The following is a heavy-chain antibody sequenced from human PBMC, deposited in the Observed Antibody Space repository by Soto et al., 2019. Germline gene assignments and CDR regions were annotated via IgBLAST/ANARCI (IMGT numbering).Heavy chain of an antibody. J-gene: IGHJ6*02. CDR1: GGTFSSYA. Sequence: ASVKVSCKASGGTFSSYAISWVRQAPGQGLEWMGRIIPIFGTANYAQKFQGRDTITADESTSTAYMELSSLRSEDTAVYYFARYRGLFFDYSNRGSDGMDVWGQGTTVTVSS. V-gene: IGHV1-69*13. D-gene: IGHD4-4*01. CDR2: IIPIFGTA. CDR3: ARYRGLFFDYSNRGSDGMDV.